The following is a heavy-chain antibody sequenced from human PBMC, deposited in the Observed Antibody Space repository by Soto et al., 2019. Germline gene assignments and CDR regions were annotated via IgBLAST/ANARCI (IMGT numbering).Heavy chain of an antibody. CDR1: GFTFSSYA. D-gene: IGHD5-12*01. J-gene: IGHJ4*02. CDR2: ISGSGGST. CDR3: AKTRAMVRDSGYEDFKY. V-gene: IGHV3-23*01. Sequence: GGSLRLSCAASGFTFSSYAMSWVRQAPGKGLEWVSAISGSGGSTYYADSVKGRFTISRDNSKNTLYLQLNSLRAEDTAVYYCAKTRAMVRDSGYEDFKYWGQGTLVTVSS.